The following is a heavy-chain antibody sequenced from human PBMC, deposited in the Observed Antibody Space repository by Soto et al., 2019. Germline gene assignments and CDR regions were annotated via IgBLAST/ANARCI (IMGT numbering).Heavy chain of an antibody. J-gene: IGHJ4*02. Sequence: PGGSLRLSCAASGFTLSSYAMSWVRQAPGNGLEWVSAISGSGGSTYYADSVKGRFTISRDNSKNTLYLQMNSLRAEDTAVYYSAKDPSYYGSGSYYNDQTHWGQGTLVTVSS. D-gene: IGHD3-10*01. V-gene: IGHV3-23*01. CDR1: GFTLSSYA. CDR2: ISGSGGST. CDR3: AKDPSYYGSGSYYNDQTH.